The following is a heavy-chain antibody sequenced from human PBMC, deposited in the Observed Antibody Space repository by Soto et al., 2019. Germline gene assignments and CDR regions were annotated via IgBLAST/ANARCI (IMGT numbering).Heavy chain of an antibody. CDR1: GGTFSSYA. D-gene: IGHD1-26*01. Sequence: GASVKVSSKASGGTFSSYAISWVRQAPGQGLEWMGGIIPIFGTANYAQKFQGRVTITADESTSTAYMELSSLRSEDTAVYYCARVGRSSKRDFDYWGQGTLVTVS. J-gene: IGHJ4*02. CDR3: ARVGRSSKRDFDY. V-gene: IGHV1-69*13. CDR2: IIPIFGTA.